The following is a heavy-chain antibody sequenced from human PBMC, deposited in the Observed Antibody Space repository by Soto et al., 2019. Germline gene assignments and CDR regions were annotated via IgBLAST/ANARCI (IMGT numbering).Heavy chain of an antibody. CDR2: ITTYNSNK. D-gene: IGHD3-10*01. CDR1: GDTFTSFG. CDR3: ARVLRGVVNWFDP. Sequence: HLVQYGPEVKQPGASVTVSCKTSGDTFTSFGLSWVRQAPGQGLAWMGWITTYNSNKNYAQNFQGRLTLTTDTSTSTAYMELKSLGYDDTAVYYCARVLRGVVNWFDPWGQGTLVTVS. V-gene: IGHV1-18*01. J-gene: IGHJ5*02.